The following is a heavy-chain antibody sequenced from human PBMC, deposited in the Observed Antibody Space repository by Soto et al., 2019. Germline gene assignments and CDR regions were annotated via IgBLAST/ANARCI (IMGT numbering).Heavy chain of an antibody. V-gene: IGHV1-18*01. Sequence: ASVKVSCKASGYTFTSYGISWVRQAPGQGLEWMGWISAYNGNTNYAQKLQGRVTMTTDTSTSTAYMELRSLRSDDTAVYYCARPLLGELSLYGAFDYWGQGTLVTVSS. CDR3: ARPLLGELSLYGAFDY. D-gene: IGHD3-16*02. J-gene: IGHJ4*02. CDR1: GYTFTSYG. CDR2: ISAYNGNT.